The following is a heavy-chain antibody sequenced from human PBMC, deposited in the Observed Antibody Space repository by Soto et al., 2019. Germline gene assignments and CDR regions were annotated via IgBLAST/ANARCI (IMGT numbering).Heavy chain of an antibody. CDR1: GCPFNSSAYY. V-gene: IGHV4-31*03. J-gene: IGHJ4*02. CDR3: ARVRDYSHTSGYPEGFYFDN. D-gene: IGHD3-22*01. Sequence: SETLSLASSVSGCPFNSSAYYWSWVRQRPGRGQGGFVYIFHTGSRYYTASLKTRLTISVDTSKNQFSWKLDSVTAADTAVYYCARVRDYSHTSGYPEGFYFDNWGQG. CDR2: IFHTGSR.